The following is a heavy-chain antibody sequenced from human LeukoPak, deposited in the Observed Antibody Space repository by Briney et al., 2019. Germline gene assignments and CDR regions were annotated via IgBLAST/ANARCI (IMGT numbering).Heavy chain of an antibody. CDR2: IYPGDSDT. CDR1: GYSFTSYW. Sequence: GESLKISCKGSGYSFTSYWIGWVRQMPGKGLEGMGIIYPGDSDTSYSPSFQGQVTISADKSISTAYLQWSSLKASDTAMYYCARGVEMATMGKALGFDYWGQGTLVTVSS. V-gene: IGHV5-51*01. CDR3: ARGVEMATMGKALGFDY. D-gene: IGHD5-24*01. J-gene: IGHJ4*02.